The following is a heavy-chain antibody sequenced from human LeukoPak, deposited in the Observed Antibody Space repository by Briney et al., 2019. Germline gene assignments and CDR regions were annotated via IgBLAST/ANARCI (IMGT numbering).Heavy chain of an antibody. CDR3: ARGRGYSGYDPRGPLDY. CDR1: GGSISSSSYY. D-gene: IGHD5-12*01. V-gene: IGHV4-39*07. Sequence: TSETLSLTCTVSGGSISSSSYYWGWIRQPPGKGLEWIGSIYYSGSTYYNPSLKSRVTISVDKSKNQFSLKLSSVTAADTAVYYCARGRGYSGYDPRGPLDYWGQGTLVTVSS. CDR2: IYYSGST. J-gene: IGHJ4*02.